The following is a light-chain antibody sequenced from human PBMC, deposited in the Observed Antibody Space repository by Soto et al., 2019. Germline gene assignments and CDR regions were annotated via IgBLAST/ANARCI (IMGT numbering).Light chain of an antibody. CDR3: SSYTSSSTPV. Sequence: QSVLTQPASVSGSPGQSITISCTGTSSDVGGYNYVSWYQQHPGKAPKFMIYDVSNRPSGVSNRFSGSKSGNTASLTISGLQAEDEADYYCSSYTSSSTPVFGTGTRSPS. CDR1: SSDVGGYNY. CDR2: DVS. V-gene: IGLV2-14*01. J-gene: IGLJ1*01.